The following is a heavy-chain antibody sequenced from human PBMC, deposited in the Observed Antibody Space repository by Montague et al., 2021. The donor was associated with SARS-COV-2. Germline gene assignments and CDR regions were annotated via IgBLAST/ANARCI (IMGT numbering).Heavy chain of an antibody. CDR2: IFSGGNRS. V-gene: IGHV3-23*03. CDR1: GFTFSTYV. Sequence: SLRLSCAASGFTFSTYVMTWVRQAPGKGLEWVSLIFSGGNRSYYGDSVKGRFTISRDNSKNTLDLQMNTLRGDDTAVYYCARAKGGATWYFDLWGRGTLVTVSS. J-gene: IGHJ2*01. CDR3: ARAKGGATWYFDL. D-gene: IGHD3-16*01.